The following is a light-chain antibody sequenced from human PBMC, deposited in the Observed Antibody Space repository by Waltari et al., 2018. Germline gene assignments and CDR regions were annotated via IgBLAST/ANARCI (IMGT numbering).Light chain of an antibody. CDR3: LQYNNWPPYT. Sequence: EIVMTQSPATLSVSPGERATLSCRASQSVSSNLAWYQQKPGQPPRLLIYGASTRASGISARLSGSWSGTVFTLTIRSLQSEDFAVYYCLQYNNWPPYTFGQGTKLEI. V-gene: IGKV3-15*01. CDR2: GAS. CDR1: QSVSSN. J-gene: IGKJ2*01.